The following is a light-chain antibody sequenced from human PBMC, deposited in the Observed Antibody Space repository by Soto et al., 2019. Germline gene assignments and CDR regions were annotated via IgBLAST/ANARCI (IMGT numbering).Light chain of an antibody. CDR3: CAYSTSSTHV. Sequence: QSALTQPASVSGSPGQSITFSCTGTSSDVGSYDYVSWHQQHPGKAPKLIIYDVNNRPSGVPRRYSGSKSSNTASLIISGLQTEDEADYYCCAYSTSSTHVFGTGTKVTVL. CDR2: DVN. V-gene: IGLV2-14*03. CDR1: SSDVGSYDY. J-gene: IGLJ1*01.